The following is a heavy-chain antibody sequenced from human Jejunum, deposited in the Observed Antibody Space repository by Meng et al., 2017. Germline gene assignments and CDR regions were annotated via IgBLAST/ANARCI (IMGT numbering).Heavy chain of an antibody. D-gene: IGHD6-19*01. CDR2: IYDSVNT. J-gene: IGHJ4*02. Sequence: GSLRLSCTVSGGSISSSSYYWGWIRQPPWKGLEWIGIIYDSVNTYYNPSLESRVTISVDTSKNQFSLKLSSVTAADTAVYFCARDYKGVAGNFDYWGQGTRVTVSS. V-gene: IGHV4-39*07. CDR3: ARDYKGVAGNFDY. CDR1: GGSISSSSYY.